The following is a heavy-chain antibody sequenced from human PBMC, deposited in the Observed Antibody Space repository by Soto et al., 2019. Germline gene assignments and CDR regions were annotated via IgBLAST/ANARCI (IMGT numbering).Heavy chain of an antibody. CDR1: GFTFSSYA. D-gene: IGHD2-15*01. CDR2: ISYDGGNK. Sequence: LRLSCAASGFTFSSYAMHWVRQAPGKGLEWVAVISYDGGNKYYADSVKGRFTISRDNSKNTLYLQMNSLRAEDTAVYYCARDPGYCSGGSCHPDAFDIWGQGTMVTVSS. J-gene: IGHJ3*02. V-gene: IGHV3-30-3*01. CDR3: ARDPGYCSGGSCHPDAFDI.